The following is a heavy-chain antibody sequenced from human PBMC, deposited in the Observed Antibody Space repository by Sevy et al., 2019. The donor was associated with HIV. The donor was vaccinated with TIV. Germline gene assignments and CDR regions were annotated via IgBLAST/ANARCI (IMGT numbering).Heavy chain of an antibody. CDR2: MSYDGNDK. V-gene: IGHV3-30-3*01. D-gene: IGHD3-3*01. CDR3: ARANLLYFWSGFYDF. CDR1: GFSFSSYA. Sequence: GGSLRLSCAASGFSFSSYAMHWVRQAPGKGLEWVAVMSYDGNDKSYADSVKGRFTISRDNSKNTLYLQMNSLRPEDTAVYYCARANLLYFWSGFYDFWGHGTLVTVSS. J-gene: IGHJ4*01.